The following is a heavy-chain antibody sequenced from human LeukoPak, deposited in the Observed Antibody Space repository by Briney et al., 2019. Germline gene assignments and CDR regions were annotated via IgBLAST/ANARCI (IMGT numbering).Heavy chain of an antibody. V-gene: IGHV3-23*01. CDR2: ISGSGGST. Sequence: GGTLRLSCAASGFTFSSYGMSWVRQAPGKGLEWVSAISGSGGSTYYADSVKGRFTISRDNSKNTLYLQMNSLRAEDTAVYYCAKLLGSSGLENAFDIWGQGTMVTVSS. D-gene: IGHD3-22*01. J-gene: IGHJ3*02. CDR3: AKLLGSSGLENAFDI. CDR1: GFTFSSYG.